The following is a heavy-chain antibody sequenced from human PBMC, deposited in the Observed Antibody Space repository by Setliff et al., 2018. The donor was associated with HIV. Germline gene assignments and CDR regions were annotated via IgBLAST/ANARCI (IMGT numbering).Heavy chain of an antibody. CDR3: ARGDWRKPYWYFDL. Sequence: ASVKVSCKASGYTFSNYHVHWVRQAPGEGLEWMGMITPSGATRKYAQKFQGRVTMTWDTSTSTVSMDLSSLRSDDTAEYFCARGDWRKPYWYFDLWGRGTLVTVSS. CDR1: GYTFSNYH. CDR2: ITPSGATR. V-gene: IGHV1-46*01. D-gene: IGHD2-21*01. J-gene: IGHJ2*01.